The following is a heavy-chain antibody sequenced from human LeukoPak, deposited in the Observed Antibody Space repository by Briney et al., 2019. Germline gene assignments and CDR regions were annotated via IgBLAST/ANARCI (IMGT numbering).Heavy chain of an antibody. CDR1: GFSFSSYR. CDR3: AKDPYSSSWRYYYFDY. D-gene: IGHD6-13*01. V-gene: IGHV3-21*01. Sequence: GGSLRLSCAASGFSFSSYRMNWVRQAPGKGLEWVSSVSNSGDYIHYADSVKGRFTISRDNSKNTLYLQMNSLRAEDTAVYYCAKDPYSSSWRYYYFDYWGQGTLVTVSS. CDR2: VSNSGDYI. J-gene: IGHJ4*02.